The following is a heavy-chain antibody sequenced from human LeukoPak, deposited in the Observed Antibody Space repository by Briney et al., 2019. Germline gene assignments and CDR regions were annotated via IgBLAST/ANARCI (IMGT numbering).Heavy chain of an antibody. Sequence: ASVKVSCKASGYTFTSYYMHWVRQTPGQGLEWMGIINPSGGSTSYTQKFQGRVTMTRDTSTSTVYMELSSLRSEDTAVYYCAREGFPPKISDFWSGLGPYYYYGMDVWGQGTTVTVSS. D-gene: IGHD3-3*01. V-gene: IGHV1-46*01. CDR2: INPSGGST. J-gene: IGHJ6*02. CDR1: GYTFTSYY. CDR3: AREGFPPKISDFWSGLGPYYYYGMDV.